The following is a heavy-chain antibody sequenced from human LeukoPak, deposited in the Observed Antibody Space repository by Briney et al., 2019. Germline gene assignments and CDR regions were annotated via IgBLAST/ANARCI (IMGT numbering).Heavy chain of an antibody. CDR2: IRYDGSNK. Sequence: PGGSLRLSCAASGFTFSSYGMHWVRQAPGKGLEWVAFIRYDGSNKYYADSVKGRFTISRDNSKNTLYLQMNSLRAEDTAVYYCVFPSFVRYDRIFDYWGQGTLVTVSS. V-gene: IGHV3-30*02. D-gene: IGHD2-8*01. CDR3: VFPSFVRYDRIFDY. CDR1: GFTFSSYG. J-gene: IGHJ4*02.